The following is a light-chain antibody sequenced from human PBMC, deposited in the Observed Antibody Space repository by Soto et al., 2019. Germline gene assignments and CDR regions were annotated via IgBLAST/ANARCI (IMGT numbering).Light chain of an antibody. CDR2: GAS. Sequence: EILMTQSPATLYVSPGERVTLSCRASQSVSHNLAWYQQKPGQAPRLLFYGASTRATGIPARFSGSGSGTDFTLTISSLQSEDFAVYYCQQSNNWPYTFGQGTKLEIK. CDR3: QQSNNWPYT. V-gene: IGKV3-15*01. J-gene: IGKJ2*01. CDR1: QSVSHN.